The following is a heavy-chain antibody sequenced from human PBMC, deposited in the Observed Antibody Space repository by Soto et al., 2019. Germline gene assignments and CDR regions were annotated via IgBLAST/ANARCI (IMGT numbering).Heavy chain of an antibody. Sequence: SETLFLTCIVSGGSISSGSYYWGWIRQPPGKGLEWIGSVYYSGSPYYNPSLQSRVTISLDTSKNQFSLNLTSVTAADTAIYYCAKVHSPLFLYWGPGALVTVPS. CDR2: VYYSGSP. D-gene: IGHD3-10*02. CDR3: AKVHSPLFLY. CDR1: GGSISSGSYY. J-gene: IGHJ4*02. V-gene: IGHV4-39*01.